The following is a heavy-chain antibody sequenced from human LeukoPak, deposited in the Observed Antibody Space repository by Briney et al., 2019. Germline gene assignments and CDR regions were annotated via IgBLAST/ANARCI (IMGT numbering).Heavy chain of an antibody. J-gene: IGHJ6*02. CDR1: GFISSSYW. V-gene: IGHV3-53*01. CDR3: ASGRGRASDYYYGMDV. D-gene: IGHD3-10*01. CDR2: IYSGGDT. Sequence: QPGGSLRLSCAASGFISSSYWMSWVRQAPGKGLEWVSVIYSGGDTYYADSVKGRFTISRDNSKNTLYLQMNSLRAEDTAGYYCASGRGRASDYYYGMDVWGQGTTVTVSS.